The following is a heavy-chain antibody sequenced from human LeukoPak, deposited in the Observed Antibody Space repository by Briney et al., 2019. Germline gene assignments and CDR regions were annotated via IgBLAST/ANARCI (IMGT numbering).Heavy chain of an antibody. CDR2: IKYDGRGT. D-gene: IGHD1-26*01. Sequence: HPGGSLRLSCVASGFTFSDYYMTWIRQAPGKGLEWVANIKYDGRGTQYVDSVKGRFTISRDNAKNSLFLQMNSLRAEDTAVYYCARYLNSGPEDFWGQGNLVTVSS. CDR3: ARYLNSGPEDF. CDR1: GFTFSDYY. V-gene: IGHV3-7*01. J-gene: IGHJ4*02.